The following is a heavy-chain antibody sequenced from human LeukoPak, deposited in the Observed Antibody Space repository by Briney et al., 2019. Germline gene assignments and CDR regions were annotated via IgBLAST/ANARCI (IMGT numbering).Heavy chain of an antibody. CDR2: ISYGGSNK. CDR3: ARDSYGLDY. Sequence: GGSLRLSCAASGFTFRTYAMHWVRQAPGKGLEWVAFISYGGSNKYYADSVKGRFTISRDNSNNTLYLQMNSLRAEDTAVYYCARDSYGLDYWGQGTLVTVSS. D-gene: IGHD5-18*01. V-gene: IGHV3-30-3*01. CDR1: GFTFRTYA. J-gene: IGHJ4*02.